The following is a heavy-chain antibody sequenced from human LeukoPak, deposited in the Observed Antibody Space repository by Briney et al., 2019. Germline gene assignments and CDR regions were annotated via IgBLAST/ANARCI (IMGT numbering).Heavy chain of an antibody. D-gene: IGHD3-10*01. CDR3: ASLARYYYGSGWPSIDY. CDR2: IYYSGST. CDR1: GGTISSYY. V-gene: IGHV4-59*01. Sequence: SGTLSLTCTVSGGTISSYYWSWIRQPPGKGLEWIGYIYYSGSTNYNPSLKSRVTISVDTSKNQFSLKMSSVTAEDTAVYYCASLARYYYGSGWPSIDYWGQGTLVTVSS. J-gene: IGHJ4*02.